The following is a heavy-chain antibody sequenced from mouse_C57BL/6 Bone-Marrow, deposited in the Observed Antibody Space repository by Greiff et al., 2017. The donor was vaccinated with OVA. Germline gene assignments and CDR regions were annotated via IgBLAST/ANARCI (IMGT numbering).Heavy chain of an antibody. J-gene: IGHJ1*03. Sequence: QVQLQQSGAELARPGASVKLSCKASGYTFTSYGISWVKQRTGQGLEWIGEIYPRSGNTYYNEKFKGKATLTADKSSSTAYMELRSLTSEDSAVYFCARGNYDYDRGYWYFDVWGTWTTVTVSS. CDR2: IYPRSGNT. V-gene: IGHV1-81*01. CDR1: GYTFTSYG. CDR3: ARGNYDYDRGYWYFDV. D-gene: IGHD2-4*01.